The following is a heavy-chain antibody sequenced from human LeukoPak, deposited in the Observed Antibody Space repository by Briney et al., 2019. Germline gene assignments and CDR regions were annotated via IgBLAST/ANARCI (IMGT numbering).Heavy chain of an antibody. J-gene: IGHJ4*02. CDR2: INPNSGGT. Sequence: GASVKVSCKASGYTFTGYYMHWVRQAPGQGLEWMGRINPNSGGTNYAQKFQGRVTMTRDTSISTAYMELSRLRSDDTAVYYCARDSITMVRGVSPFGYWGQGTLVTVSS. D-gene: IGHD3-10*01. CDR3: ARDSITMVRGVSPFGY. V-gene: IGHV1-2*06. CDR1: GYTFTGYY.